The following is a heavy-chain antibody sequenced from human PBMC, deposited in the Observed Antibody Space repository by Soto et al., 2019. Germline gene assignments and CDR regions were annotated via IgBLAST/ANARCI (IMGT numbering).Heavy chain of an antibody. Sequence: PGGSLRLSCAASGFTFINAWMIFFRQAPGKGLEWVGRIKSKTDGGTTDYAAPVKGRFTISRDDSKSTLYLQMNSLKTEDTAVYYCTTDDPINRHWGQGALVTVSS. V-gene: IGHV3-15*01. J-gene: IGHJ4*02. CDR1: GFTFINAW. CDR3: TTDDPINRH. CDR2: IKSKTDGGTT.